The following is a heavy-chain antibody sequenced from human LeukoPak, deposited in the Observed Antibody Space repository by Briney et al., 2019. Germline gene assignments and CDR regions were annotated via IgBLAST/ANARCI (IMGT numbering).Heavy chain of an antibody. V-gene: IGHV4-61*02. D-gene: IGHD5-18*01. J-gene: IGHJ4*02. CDR2: IYTSGST. Sequence: SETLSLTCTVSGGSISSGSYYWSWIRQPAGKGLEWIGRIYTSGSTNYNPSLKSRVTISVDTSKNQFSLKLSSVTAADTAVYYCARGVVDTAMVTGGYFDYWGQGTLVTVSS. CDR1: GGSISSGSYY. CDR3: ARGVVDTAMVTGGYFDY.